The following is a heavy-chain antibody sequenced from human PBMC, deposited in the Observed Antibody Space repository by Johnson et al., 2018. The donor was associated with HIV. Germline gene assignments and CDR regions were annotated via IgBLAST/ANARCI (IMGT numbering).Heavy chain of an antibody. Sequence: VQLVESGGGVVQPGGYLRLSCAASGFTFSSYDMHWVRQATGKGLEWVSAIGTAGDTYYPGSVKGRFTISRENAKNSLYLQMNSLRAGDTAVYYCAREGMYSSYQGSFDIWGQGTMVTVSS. V-gene: IGHV3-13*01. J-gene: IGHJ3*02. CDR3: AREGMYSSYQGSFDI. D-gene: IGHD6-6*01. CDR1: GFTFSSYD. CDR2: IGTAGDT.